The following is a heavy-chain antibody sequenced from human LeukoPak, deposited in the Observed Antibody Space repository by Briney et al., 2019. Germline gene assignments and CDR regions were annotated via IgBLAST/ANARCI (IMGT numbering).Heavy chain of an antibody. CDR2: IYPGDSDT. Sequence: KVSCKASGGTFSSYAISWVRQMPGKGLEWMGIIYPGDSDTRYSPSFQGQVTISADKSISTAYLQWSSLKASDTAMYYCARHLGYCNGGSCSPTFDYWGQGTLVTVSS. J-gene: IGHJ4*02. D-gene: IGHD2-15*01. CDR3: ARHLGYCNGGSCSPTFDY. CDR1: GGTFSSYA. V-gene: IGHV5-51*01.